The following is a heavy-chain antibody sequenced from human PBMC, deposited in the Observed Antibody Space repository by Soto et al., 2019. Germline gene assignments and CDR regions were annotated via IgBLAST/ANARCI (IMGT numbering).Heavy chain of an antibody. V-gene: IGHV4-31*03. CDR1: GGSINSGGYY. J-gene: IGHJ4*02. D-gene: IGHD6-13*01. Sequence: QVQLQESGPGLVKPSQTLSLTCTVSGGSINSGGYYWNWIRLHTGRGLEWIGYIYSNGRAYYNPSLKSRVIVSVDTSKNQFSLNLTSVTAADTAVYYCARGDRSRWTNDYWGQGTLVTVSS. CDR3: ARGDRSRWTNDY. CDR2: IYSNGRA.